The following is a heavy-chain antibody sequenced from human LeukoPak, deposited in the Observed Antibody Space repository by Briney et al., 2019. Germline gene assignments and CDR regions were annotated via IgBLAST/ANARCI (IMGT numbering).Heavy chain of an antibody. Sequence: SETLSLTCTVSGASLTNPTYYQWSWIRQAPGKGLELIGSLYSTESPKFNPSLRSRVTMSLDTSKNQFSLKLSSVTAEDSAVYYCVRFKSGGWSYFDSWGQGTPVTVSS. CDR3: VRFKSGGWSYFDS. D-gene: IGHD4-23*01. CDR1: GASLTNPTYY. V-gene: IGHV4-61*01. J-gene: IGHJ4*02. CDR2: LYSTESP.